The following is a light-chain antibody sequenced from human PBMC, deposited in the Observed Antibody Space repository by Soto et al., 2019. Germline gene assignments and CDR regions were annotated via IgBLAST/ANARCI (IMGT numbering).Light chain of an antibody. Sequence: DIQMTQSPSTLSASVGDRVTITCRASQSIGSTLAWYQQKPGTAPKVLVYQASNLESGVPSRFSGCGSGTEFTLTIGSLQADDCATYFCQQYSTYPLTFGGGTKVEIK. V-gene: IGKV1-5*03. CDR3: QQYSTYPLT. CDR1: QSIGST. CDR2: QAS. J-gene: IGKJ4*01.